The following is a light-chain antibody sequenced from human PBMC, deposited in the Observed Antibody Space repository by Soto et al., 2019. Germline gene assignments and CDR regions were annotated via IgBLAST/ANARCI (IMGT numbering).Light chain of an antibody. CDR3: QQYGSSSWT. J-gene: IGKJ1*01. Sequence: EIVLTQSPATLSLSPGERAILSCRASQSVSSIYLAWYQHKPGQAPRHLIYGASSRATGIPDRFSGSGSGTDFTLTISRLEPEDFAVYYCQQYGSSSWTFGRGTTVEI. CDR2: GAS. CDR1: QSVSSIY. V-gene: IGKV3-20*01.